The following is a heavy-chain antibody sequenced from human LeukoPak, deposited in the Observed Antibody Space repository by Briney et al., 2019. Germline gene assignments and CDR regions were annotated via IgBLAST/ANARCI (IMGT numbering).Heavy chain of an antibody. CDR1: GFTFDDYA. CDR2: ISWNSGSI. J-gene: IGHJ4*02. Sequence: GGSLRLSCAASGFTFDDYAMHWVRQAPGKGLEWVSGISWNSGSIGYADSVKGRFTISRDNAKNSLYLQMNSLRAEDTAVYYCAKDDGWVQYANWGQGTLVTVSS. V-gene: IGHV3-9*01. CDR3: AKDDGWVQYAN. D-gene: IGHD5-24*01.